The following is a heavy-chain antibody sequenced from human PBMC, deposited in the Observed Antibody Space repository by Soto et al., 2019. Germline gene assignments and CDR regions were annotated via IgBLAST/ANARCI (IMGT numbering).Heavy chain of an antibody. J-gene: IGHJ4*02. CDR3: TTDRGSGWYRVDY. CDR1: GFAFSNAW. Sequence: EVQLVESGGGLVKPGGSLRLSCAASGFAFSNAWMNWVRQAPGKGLEWVGRIKSKTDGGTTDYAAPVKGRFTISTYDSKDTLYLQMNNLKTEDTAVYYCTTDRGSGWYRVDYWGQGTLVTVSS. CDR2: IKSKTDGGTT. V-gene: IGHV3-15*07. D-gene: IGHD6-19*01.